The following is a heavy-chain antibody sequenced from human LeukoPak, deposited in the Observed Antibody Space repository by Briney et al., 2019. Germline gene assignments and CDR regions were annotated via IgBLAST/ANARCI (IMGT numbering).Heavy chain of an antibody. CDR1: GGSISSYY. D-gene: IGHD3-10*01. Sequence: PSETLSLTCTVSGGSISSYYWSWIRQPPGKGLERIGYIYYSGSTNYNTSLKSRVTISVDTSKNQFSLKLSSVTAADTAVYYCARGVTMIRGVILERTKSTNCFDPWGQGTLVIVSS. J-gene: IGHJ5*02. V-gene: IGHV4-59*01. CDR3: ARGVTMIRGVILERTKSTNCFDP. CDR2: IYYSGST.